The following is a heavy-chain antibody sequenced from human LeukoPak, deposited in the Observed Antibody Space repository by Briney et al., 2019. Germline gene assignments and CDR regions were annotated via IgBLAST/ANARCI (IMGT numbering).Heavy chain of an antibody. V-gene: IGHV3-48*02. CDR2: ISSSSSTI. J-gene: IGHJ6*03. D-gene: IGHD3-22*01. CDR1: GFTFSSYS. Sequence: GGPLRLSCAASGFTFSSYSMNWVRQAPGKGLEWVSYISSSSSTIYYADSVKRRFTISRASAKSSLYLQMNSLRDEDTAVSYCARDTQKNYYDSSGYYSGWDMDVWGRGNTVTVSS. CDR3: ARDTQKNYYDSSGYYSGWDMDV.